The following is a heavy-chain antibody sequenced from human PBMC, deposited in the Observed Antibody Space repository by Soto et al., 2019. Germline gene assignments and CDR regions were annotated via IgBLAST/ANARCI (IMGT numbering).Heavy chain of an antibody. CDR2: ISAYNGNT. Sequence: ASVKVSCKASGYTFTSYGLSWVRQAPGQGLEWMGWISAYNGNTKYSQKFQGRVTITRDTSASTAYMELSSLRSEDTAVYYCARVIGGLYYFDYWGQGTLVTVSS. D-gene: IGHD3-16*01. CDR3: ARVIGGLYYFDY. V-gene: IGHV1-18*01. J-gene: IGHJ4*02. CDR1: GYTFTSYG.